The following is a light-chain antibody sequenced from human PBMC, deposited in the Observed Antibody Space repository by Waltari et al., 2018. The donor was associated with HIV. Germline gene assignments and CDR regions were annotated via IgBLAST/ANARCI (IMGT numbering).Light chain of an antibody. CDR3: QQLESYTQIS. Sequence: DILLTQSPSILSASVGDRVTITCRTSQGISSYLAWYQQKPGKAPKLLIYAASTLQSGVPSRFSGSGSGTEFTLTISSLQPEDFATYYCQQLESYTQISFGGGTKVGIK. J-gene: IGKJ4*01. CDR1: QGISSY. CDR2: AAS. V-gene: IGKV1-9*01.